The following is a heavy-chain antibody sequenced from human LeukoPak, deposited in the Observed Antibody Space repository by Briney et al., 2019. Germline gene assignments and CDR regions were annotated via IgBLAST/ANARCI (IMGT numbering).Heavy chain of an antibody. CDR1: GFTFSSYA. CDR3: AKDLTGYDAFDI. J-gene: IGHJ3*02. V-gene: IGHV3-23*01. CDR2: ISGSGGST. D-gene: IGHD7-27*01. Sequence: GGSLRLSCAASGFTFSSYAMNWVRQAPGKGLEWVSAISGSGGSTYYADSVKGRFTISRDNSKNTLYLQMNSLRAEDTAVYYCAKDLTGYDAFDIWGQGTMVTVSS.